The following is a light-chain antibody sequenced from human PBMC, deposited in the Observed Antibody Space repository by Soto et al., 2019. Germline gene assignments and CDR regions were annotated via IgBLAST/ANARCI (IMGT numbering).Light chain of an antibody. V-gene: IGKV3-20*01. J-gene: IGKJ2*01. CDR2: GAS. CDR3: QQYGNSPPNT. CDR1: RSVTSNY. Sequence: EIVLTQSPGTLSLSPGERATLSCRASRSVTSNYLAWYQLKPAQAPRILIYGASNRATGIPDRFSGSGSGTDFTLTISRLEPEDFGVYFCQQYGNSPPNTFGQGTKVEI.